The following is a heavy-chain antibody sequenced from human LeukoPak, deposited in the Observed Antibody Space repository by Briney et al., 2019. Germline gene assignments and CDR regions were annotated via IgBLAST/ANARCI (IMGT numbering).Heavy chain of an antibody. J-gene: IGHJ4*02. V-gene: IGHV4-61*05. CDR1: GGSISSSSYY. CDR3: ARASHDYGDYSHFDY. D-gene: IGHD4-17*01. CDR2: IYHSGST. Sequence: SETLSLTCSVFGGSISSSSYYWGWIRQPPGKGLEWIGEIYHSGSTNYNPSLKTRVTISVDKSKNQFSLKLSSVTAADTAVYYCARASHDYGDYSHFDYWGQGTLVTVSS.